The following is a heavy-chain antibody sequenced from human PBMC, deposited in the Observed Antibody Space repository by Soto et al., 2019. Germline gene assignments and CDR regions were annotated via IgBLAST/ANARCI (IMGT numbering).Heavy chain of an antibody. D-gene: IGHD3-10*01. CDR2: IYHSGST. V-gene: IGHV4-30-2*01. Sequence: PSETLSLTCAVSGGSISSGGYSWSWIRQPPGKGLEWIGYIYHSGSTYYNPSLKSRVTISVDRSKNQFSLKLSSVTAADTAVYYCARVWFGEAFDPWGQGTLVTVSS. CDR1: GGSISSGGYS. CDR3: ARVWFGEAFDP. J-gene: IGHJ5*02.